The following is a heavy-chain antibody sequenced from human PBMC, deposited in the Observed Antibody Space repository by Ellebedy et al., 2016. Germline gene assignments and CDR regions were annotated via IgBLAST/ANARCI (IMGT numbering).Heavy chain of an antibody. V-gene: IGHV3-7*03. Sequence: GGSLRLSCAASGFTFSNYWMSWVRQAPGKGLEWVANINQDESETYYVDSVKGRFTISRDNSRNSLYLQMRSLRADDTAVYYCANPGGMVVGDSYIDVWGKGTTVVVSS. J-gene: IGHJ6*03. CDR3: ANPGGMVVGDSYIDV. CDR1: GFTFSNYW. CDR2: INQDESET. D-gene: IGHD2-15*01.